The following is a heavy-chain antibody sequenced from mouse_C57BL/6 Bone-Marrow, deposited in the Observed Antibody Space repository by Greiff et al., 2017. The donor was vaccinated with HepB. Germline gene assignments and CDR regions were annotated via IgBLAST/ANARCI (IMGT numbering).Heavy chain of an antibody. CDR2: IHPNSGST. CDR1: GYTFTSYW. D-gene: IGHD2-2*01. V-gene: IGHV1-64*01. CDR3: AHSGLYYYAMDY. Sequence: VQLQQPGAELVKPGASVKLSCKASGYTFTSYWMHWVKQRPGQGLEWIGMIHPNSGSTNYNEKLKSKATLTVDKSSSTAYMQLSSLTSEDSAVYYCAHSGLYYYAMDYWGQGTSVTVSS. J-gene: IGHJ4*01.